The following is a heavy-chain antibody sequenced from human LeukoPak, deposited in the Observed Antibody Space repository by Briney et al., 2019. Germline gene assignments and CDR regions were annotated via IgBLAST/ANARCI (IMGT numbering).Heavy chain of an antibody. V-gene: IGHV3-23*01. J-gene: IGHJ6*04. CDR1: GFTFSSYG. CDR2: TSGSGGNT. Sequence: PGGTLRLSCAASGFTFSSYGMSWVRQAPGKGLEWVSGTSGSGGNTYNADSVKGRFTISRDNSKNTLYLQMNSLRAEDTAVYYCAELGITMIGGVWGKGTTVTISS. D-gene: IGHD3-10*02. CDR3: AELGITMIGGV.